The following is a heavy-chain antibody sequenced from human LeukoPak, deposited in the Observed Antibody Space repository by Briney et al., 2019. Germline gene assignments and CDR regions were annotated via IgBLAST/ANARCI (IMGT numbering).Heavy chain of an antibody. Sequence: PSETLSLTCAVYGGSFSGYYWSWIRQPPGKGLEWVSSISSSSYIYYADLVKGRFTISRDNAKNSLYLQMNSLRAEDTAVYYCATTDSFWYGGYVGYYYYYMDVWGKGTTVTVSS. J-gene: IGHJ6*03. CDR1: GGSFSGYY. D-gene: IGHD4-17*01. V-gene: IGHV3-69-1*01. CDR3: ATTDSFWYGGYVGYYYYYMDV. CDR2: ISSSSYI.